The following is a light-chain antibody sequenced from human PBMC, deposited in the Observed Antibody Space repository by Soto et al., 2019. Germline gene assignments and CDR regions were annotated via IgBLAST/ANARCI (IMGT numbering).Light chain of an antibody. CDR3: MQPLQTPYT. V-gene: IGKV2-28*01. CDR2: LAS. Sequence: DIVITQSPLSLSVTPGEPASISCRSRQSLLNSNRYDYLDWYLQKPGQPPQLLIYLASKRPSGVPDRFSGSGSGPDFTLKISRVEAEDVGVYYCMQPLQTPYTFGQGTKLEIK. J-gene: IGKJ2*01. CDR1: QSLLNSNRYDY.